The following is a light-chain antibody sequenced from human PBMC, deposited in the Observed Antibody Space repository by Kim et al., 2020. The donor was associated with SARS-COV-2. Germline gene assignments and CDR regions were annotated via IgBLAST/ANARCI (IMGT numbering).Light chain of an antibody. V-gene: IGKV2-30*01. Sequence: DVVMTQSPLSLPVTLGQPASISCRSSQSLVYSDGNTYLNWFQQRTGQSPRRLIYKVSNRDSGVPDRFSGSGSGTDFTLKISRVEAEDVGVYYCMQGTHCLTFGPGTKVDIK. CDR1: QSLVYSDGNTY. CDR2: KVS. J-gene: IGKJ3*01. CDR3: MQGTHCLT.